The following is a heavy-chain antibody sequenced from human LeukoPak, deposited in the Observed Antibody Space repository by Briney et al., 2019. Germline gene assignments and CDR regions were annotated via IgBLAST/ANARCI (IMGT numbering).Heavy chain of an antibody. J-gene: IGHJ4*02. V-gene: IGHV1-18*04. CDR3: ARSFYDTLTGYYNLDFDY. CDR2: ISAYNGNT. D-gene: IGHD3-9*01. CDR1: GYTFTSYG. Sequence: EASVKVSCKASGYTFTSYGISWVRQAPGQGLEWMGWISAYNGNTNYAQKLQGRVTMTTDTSTSTAYMELRSLRSDDTAVYYCARSFYDTLTGYYNLDFDYWGQGTLVTVSS.